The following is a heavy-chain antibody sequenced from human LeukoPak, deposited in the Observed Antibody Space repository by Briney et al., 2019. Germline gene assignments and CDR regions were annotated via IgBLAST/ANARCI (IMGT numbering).Heavy chain of an antibody. V-gene: IGHV3-21*01. CDR2: ISSSSSYI. D-gene: IGHD6-13*01. CDR3: ARGVSSWYLGYFDY. Sequence: GGSLRLSCAASGFTFSSYSMNWVRQAPGKGLEWVSSISSSSSYIYYADSVKGRFTISRDNSKNTLYLQMNSLRAEDTAVYYCARGVSSWYLGYFDYWGQGTLVTVSS. J-gene: IGHJ4*02. CDR1: GFTFSSYS.